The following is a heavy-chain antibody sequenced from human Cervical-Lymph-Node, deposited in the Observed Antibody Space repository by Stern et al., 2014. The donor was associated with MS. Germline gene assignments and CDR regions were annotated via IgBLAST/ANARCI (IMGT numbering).Heavy chain of an antibody. CDR3: ARWGYGDYEADY. V-gene: IGHV4-38-2*02. J-gene: IGHJ4*02. CDR1: PYSISSGYY. D-gene: IGHD4-17*01. Sequence: QLQLQESGPRLVKPSETLSLTCSVSPYSISSGYYWAWIRQSPGKGLEWIGTTHRRGSTYYNPSLKSRVTISADTSKNQFFLMLTSVAAADTAVYYCARWGYGDYEADYWGQGTLVTVSS. CDR2: THRRGST.